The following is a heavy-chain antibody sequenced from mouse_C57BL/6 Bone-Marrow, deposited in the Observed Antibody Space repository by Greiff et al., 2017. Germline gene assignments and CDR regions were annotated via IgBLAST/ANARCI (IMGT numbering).Heavy chain of an antibody. CDR3: ARLDYDGSSGFAY. CDR2: IDPANGST. CDR1: GFDIKNTY. Sequence: VQLQQSVAELVRPGASVKLSCTASGFDIKNTYMHWVKQRPEQGLEWIGRIDPANGSTKYAPKFQGKATITADTSSNTAYLQLSSLTSEDTAIYYCARLDYDGSSGFAYWGQGTLVTVSA. J-gene: IGHJ3*01. D-gene: IGHD1-1*01. V-gene: IGHV14-3*01.